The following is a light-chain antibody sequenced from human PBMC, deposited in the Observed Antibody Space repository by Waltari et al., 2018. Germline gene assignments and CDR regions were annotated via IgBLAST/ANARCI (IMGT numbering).Light chain of an antibody. CDR1: QSVLYSSNNKNY. CDR2: WAS. CDR3: QQYYSIPYT. Sequence: DIVMTQSPASLAVSRGEMATLNCKSRQSVLYSSNNKNYLAWYQQKPGQHPKLLIYWASTRESGVPDRFSGSGSGTDFTLTISSMQAEDVAVYYCQQYYSIPYTFGQGTKLEIK. V-gene: IGKV4-1*01. J-gene: IGKJ2*01.